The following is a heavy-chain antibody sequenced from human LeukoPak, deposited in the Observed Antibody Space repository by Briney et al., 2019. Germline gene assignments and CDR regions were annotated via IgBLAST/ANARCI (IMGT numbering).Heavy chain of an antibody. CDR2: INAGNGNT. D-gene: IGHD4-11*01. CDR3: ARDSTGSYYVY. J-gene: IGHJ4*02. V-gene: IGHV1-3*01. Sequence: GASVTVSCKASGYTFTNYAIHWVRQAPGQRLEWMGWINAGNGNTKYSQKFQGRVTITRDTSASTAYMELSSLRSEDTAVYYCARDSTGSYYVYWGQGTLVTVSS. CDR1: GYTFTNYA.